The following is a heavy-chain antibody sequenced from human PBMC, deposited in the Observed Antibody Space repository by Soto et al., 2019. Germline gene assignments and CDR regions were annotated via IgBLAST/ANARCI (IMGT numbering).Heavy chain of an antibody. CDR2: ISGSGGSR. V-gene: IGHV3-23*01. J-gene: IGHJ2*01. CDR1: GFTFSSYA. Sequence: EVQLLESGGGLVQPGGSLRLSCAASGFTFSSYAMNWVRQAPGKGLEWVSVISGSGGSRYYADSVKGRFTISRDNSKNTLYLQMNRLRAEDTAVYYCAKRTTGWYFDLWGRGTLVTVSS. CDR3: AKRTTGWYFDL.